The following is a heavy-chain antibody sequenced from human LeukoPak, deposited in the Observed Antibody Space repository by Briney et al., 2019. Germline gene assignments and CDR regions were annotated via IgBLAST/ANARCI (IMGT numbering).Heavy chain of an antibody. CDR3: ARDGRYFVRGGMDV. Sequence: SQTLSLTCTVSVGSISTGGYYWSWIRQHPGKGLEWIGYIYYSGSTYYNPSLKSRVTISVDTSKNQFSLKLSSVTAADTAVYYCARDGRYFVRGGMDVWGQGTTVTVSS. J-gene: IGHJ6*02. D-gene: IGHD3-9*01. V-gene: IGHV4-31*03. CDR2: IYYSGST. CDR1: VGSISTGGYY.